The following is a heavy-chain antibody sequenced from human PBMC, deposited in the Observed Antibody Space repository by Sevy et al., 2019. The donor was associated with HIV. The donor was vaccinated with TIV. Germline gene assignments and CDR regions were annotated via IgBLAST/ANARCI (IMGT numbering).Heavy chain of an antibody. J-gene: IGHJ4*02. CDR3: ARDPRIYGDYLLAYFDY. V-gene: IGHV3-30*03. Sequence: GGSLRLSCVVSGITFSTSGMHWVRQAPGKGLEWVAVISYHGRDKFYADSVKGRSTISRDNSKNILYLQMISLRAEDTAVYYCARDPRIYGDYLLAYFDYWGQGTLVTVSS. CDR1: GITFSTSG. CDR2: ISYHGRDK. D-gene: IGHD4-17*01.